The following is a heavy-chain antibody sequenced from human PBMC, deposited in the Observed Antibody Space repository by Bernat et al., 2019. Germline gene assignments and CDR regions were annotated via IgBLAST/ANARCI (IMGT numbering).Heavy chain of an antibody. CDR1: GASISSGSYY. V-gene: IGHV4-39*01. D-gene: IGHD3-22*01. J-gene: IGHJ4*02. Sequence: QLQLQESGPGLVKPSETLSLTCTVSGASISSGSYYWGWIRQPPGKGREGMGTIFYSGRTYYNPSLKSRVTISVDTSKNQFSLKLSSVTAADTAVYYCAGQRVYYDSSAYYYRAGFFDYWGQGTLVTVSS. CDR2: IFYSGRT. CDR3: AGQRVYYDSSAYYYRAGFFDY.